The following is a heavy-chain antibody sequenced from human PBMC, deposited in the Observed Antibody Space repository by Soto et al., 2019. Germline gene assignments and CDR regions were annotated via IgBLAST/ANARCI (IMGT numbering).Heavy chain of an antibody. V-gene: IGHV3-23*01. Sequence: GGSLRLSCAASGFTFSSYAMSWVRQAPGKGLEWVSAISGSGGSTYYADSVKGRFTISRDNSKNTLYLQMNSLRAEDTAVYYCAKDVPSWFFGVVVPYYYGMDVWGQGTTVTVSS. CDR1: GFTFSSYA. CDR2: ISGSGGST. CDR3: AKDVPSWFFGVVVPYYYGMDV. D-gene: IGHD3-3*01. J-gene: IGHJ6*02.